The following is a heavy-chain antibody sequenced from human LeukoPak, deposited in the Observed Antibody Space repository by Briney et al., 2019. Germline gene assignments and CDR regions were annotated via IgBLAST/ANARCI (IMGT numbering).Heavy chain of an antibody. CDR3: ARGTYKGQLAPGY. Sequence: GASVKVSCKASGGTFSSYAISWVRQAPGQGLEWMGGIIPIFGTANYAQKFQGRVTITTDESTSTAYMELSSLRSEDTAVYYCARGTYKGQLAPGYWGQGTLVTVSS. CDR1: GGTFSSYA. D-gene: IGHD6-6*01. J-gene: IGHJ4*02. V-gene: IGHV1-69*05. CDR2: IIPIFGTA.